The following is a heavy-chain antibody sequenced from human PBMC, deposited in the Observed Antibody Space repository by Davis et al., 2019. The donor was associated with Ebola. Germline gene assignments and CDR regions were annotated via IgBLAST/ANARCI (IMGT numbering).Heavy chain of an antibody. CDR3: AGTRTQSEFDP. Sequence: PSETLSLTCTVSGGFISGSSYYWAWIRQPPGKGMEWIGSMFYGGSTYYNPSLKSRVAISVDSSKNQFSLRLSSVTAADTAVYYCAGTRTQSEFDPWGQGTLVTVSS. J-gene: IGHJ5*02. D-gene: IGHD1-14*01. CDR2: MFYGGST. CDR1: GGFISGSSYY. V-gene: IGHV4-39*07.